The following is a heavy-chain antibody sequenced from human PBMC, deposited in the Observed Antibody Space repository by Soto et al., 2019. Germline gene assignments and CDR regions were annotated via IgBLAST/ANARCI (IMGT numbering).Heavy chain of an antibody. Sequence: QVQLLQSGAEVKKPGSSVRVSCEASGGTFRTYAISWVRQAPGQGLEWMGEIIPIFGKVNYAQKFQGRVTITADESTTTVYRDLRSLTSEDTAVYYCAKGAVAGTPTSYYYSGMDVWGQGTTVTVS. V-gene: IGHV1-69*12. CDR1: GGTFRTYA. CDR2: IIPIFGKV. J-gene: IGHJ6*02. D-gene: IGHD6-19*01. CDR3: AKGAVAGTPTSYYYSGMDV.